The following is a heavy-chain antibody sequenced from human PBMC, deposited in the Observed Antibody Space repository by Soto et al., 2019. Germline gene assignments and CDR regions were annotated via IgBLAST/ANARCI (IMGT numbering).Heavy chain of an antibody. CDR1: GFTFSAYW. CDR2: INPDGSSI. D-gene: IGHD3-10*01. CDR3: ARAGSYRFDY. Sequence: QPGGSLRLCCAPSGFTFSAYWMHWVRQAPGKGLVWVSRINPDGSSISDADSVKGRFTISRDNAKNTLYLQMNSLRAEDTAVYYCARAGSYRFDYWGRGTLVTVSS. J-gene: IGHJ4*02. V-gene: IGHV3-74*01.